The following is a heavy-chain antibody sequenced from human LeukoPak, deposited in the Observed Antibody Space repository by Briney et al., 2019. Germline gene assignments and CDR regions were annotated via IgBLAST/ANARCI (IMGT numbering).Heavy chain of an antibody. CDR2: IRYDGSNK. CDR3: AKDHPRADAFDI. Sequence: GGSLRLSCAASGFTFSSYGMHWVRQAPGKGLEWVAFIRYDGSNKYYADSVKGRFTISRDNSKNTLYLQMNSLRAEDTAVYYCAKDHPRADAFDIWGQGTMVTVSS. CDR1: GFTFSSYG. V-gene: IGHV3-30*02. J-gene: IGHJ3*02.